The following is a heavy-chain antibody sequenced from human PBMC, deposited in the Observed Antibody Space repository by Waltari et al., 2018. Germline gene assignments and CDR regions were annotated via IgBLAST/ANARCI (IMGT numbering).Heavy chain of an antibody. CDR3: ARARLTLGARGPTAFDI. V-gene: IGHV1-69*13. J-gene: IGHJ3*02. D-gene: IGHD1-26*01. Sequence: QVQLVQSGAEVKKPGSSVKVSCKASGGTFSSYAISWVRQAPGQGLEWMGGISPIFGTANYAQKFQGRVTITADESTSTAYMELSSLRSEDTAVYYCARARLTLGARGPTAFDIWGQGTMVTVSS. CDR1: GGTFSSYA. CDR2: ISPIFGTA.